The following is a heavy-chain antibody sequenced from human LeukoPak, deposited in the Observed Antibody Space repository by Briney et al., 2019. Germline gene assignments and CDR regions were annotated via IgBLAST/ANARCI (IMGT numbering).Heavy chain of an antibody. CDR1: GVSISTYY. D-gene: IGHD2-15*01. CDR3: ARLATPLSWFDP. Sequence: SETLSLTCTVSGVSISTYYWSWIRQSPGKAMEWIGYIYDSGTTNYNPSLKSRVTISIDTSKNQFSLKLRSMAAEDTAVYFCARLATPLSWFDPWGQGTLVTVSS. J-gene: IGHJ5*02. CDR2: IYDSGTT. V-gene: IGHV4-59*01.